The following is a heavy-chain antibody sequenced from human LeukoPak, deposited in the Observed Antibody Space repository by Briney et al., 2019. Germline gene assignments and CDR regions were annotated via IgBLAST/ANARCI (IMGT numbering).Heavy chain of an antibody. CDR1: GITFNNYW. V-gene: IGHV3-74*01. J-gene: IGHJ4*02. CDR2: VDTDGSGT. Sequence: GGSLRLSCEASGITFNNYWLHWVRHAPGKGLVWVSRVDTDGSGTIYADSVKGRFTVSRDNAKNTLYLQMISLRAEDTAVYYCARGGYSSGLDYWGQGILVTVSS. D-gene: IGHD6-19*01. CDR3: ARGGYSSGLDY.